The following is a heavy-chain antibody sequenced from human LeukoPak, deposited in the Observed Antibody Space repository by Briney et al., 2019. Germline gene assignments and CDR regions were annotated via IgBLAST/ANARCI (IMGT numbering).Heavy chain of an antibody. CDR1: GFTFSSYA. J-gene: IGHJ4*02. CDR3: AKDSHYDILTGYPDY. D-gene: IGHD3-9*01. CDR2: ISGSGGST. Sequence: GGSLRLSCAASGFTFSSYAMSWVRQAPGKGLEWVSAISGSGGSTYYADSVKGRFTISRDNSKNTLYLQMNSLRAEDMALYYCAKDSHYDILTGYPDYWGQGTLVTVSS. V-gene: IGHV3-23*01.